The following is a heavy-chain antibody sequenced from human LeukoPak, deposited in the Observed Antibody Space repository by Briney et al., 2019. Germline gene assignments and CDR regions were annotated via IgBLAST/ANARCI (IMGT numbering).Heavy chain of an antibody. CDR3: ARVNGPNSGYYYTLDL. D-gene: IGHD3-22*01. Sequence: GRSLRLSCAASGLTFRNYATHWVRQAPGGGLEWVAVIWYDGTEKYYAASVMGRFTISRDSSENTLYLQMNGLRTEDTGVYYCARVNGPNSGYYYTLDLWGQGTPVTVSS. CDR2: IWYDGTEK. V-gene: IGHV3-33*01. J-gene: IGHJ5*02. CDR1: GLTFRNYA.